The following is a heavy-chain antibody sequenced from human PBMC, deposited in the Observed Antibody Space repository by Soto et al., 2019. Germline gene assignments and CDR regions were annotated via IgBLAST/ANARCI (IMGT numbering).Heavy chain of an antibody. J-gene: IGHJ4*02. V-gene: IGHV1-18*01. CDR3: ARGGNYYDSSGYYRFDY. CDR2: ISAYNGNT. Sequence: GASVKVSCKASGYTFTSYGISWLRQAPGQGLEWMGWISAYNGNTNYAQKLQGRVTMTTDTSTSTAYMELRSLRSDDTAVYYCARGGNYYDSSGYYRFDYWGQGTLVTVSS. CDR1: GYTFTSYG. D-gene: IGHD3-22*01.